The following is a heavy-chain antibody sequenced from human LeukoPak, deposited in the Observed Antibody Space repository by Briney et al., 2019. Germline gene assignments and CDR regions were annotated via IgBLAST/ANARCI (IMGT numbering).Heavy chain of an antibody. CDR2: ISNTGTTI. Sequence: GGSLRLSCAASGFTFSNYYMSWIRQAPGKGLEYIAYISNTGTTIDYADSVKGRFTISRDNSKNTLYLQMNSLRAEDTAVYYCAKSSGYSSTWEVDYWGQGTLVTVSS. CDR1: GFTFSNYY. J-gene: IGHJ4*02. V-gene: IGHV3-11*01. CDR3: AKSSGYSSTWEVDY. D-gene: IGHD6-13*01.